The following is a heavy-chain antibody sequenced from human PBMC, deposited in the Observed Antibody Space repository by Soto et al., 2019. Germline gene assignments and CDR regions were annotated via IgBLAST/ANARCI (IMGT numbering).Heavy chain of an antibody. CDR1: GYTFTSYD. V-gene: IGHV1-8*01. D-gene: IGHD6-13*01. CDR2: MNPNSGNT. Sequence: ASVKVSCKASGYTFTSYDINWVRQATGQGLEYLGWMNPNSGNTGYVQKFQGRVTFTGDTSAGTAYMELSSLTSEDTAVYYCARDDSGYSSSWYIDYFNFWGQGTLVTVSS. J-gene: IGHJ4*02. CDR3: ARDDSGYSSSWYIDYFNF.